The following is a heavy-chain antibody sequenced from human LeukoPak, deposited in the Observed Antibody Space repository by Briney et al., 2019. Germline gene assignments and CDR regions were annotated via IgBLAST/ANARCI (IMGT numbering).Heavy chain of an antibody. CDR1: GGTFSSYA. J-gene: IGHJ3*02. CDR3: ARENILTGHDAFDI. Sequence: VASVKVSCKASGGTFSSYAINWVRQAPGQGLEWMGRIIPILGIANYAQRFQGRVTITADKSTSTAYMELSSLRSEDPAVYYCARENILTGHDAFDIWGQGTMVTVSS. CDR2: IIPILGIA. V-gene: IGHV1-69*04. D-gene: IGHD3-9*01.